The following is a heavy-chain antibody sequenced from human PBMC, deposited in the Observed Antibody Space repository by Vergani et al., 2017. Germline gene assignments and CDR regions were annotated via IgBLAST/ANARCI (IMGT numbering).Heavy chain of an antibody. CDR3: ASKRGACRAAYCHSYDF. D-gene: IGHD2-15*01. CDR1: GDSVISTDYH. V-gene: IGHV4-39*01. CDR2: MDYSGST. Sequence: QAQLQESGPGLVKPSETLSLTCTVSGDSVISTDYHWGWIRQPPGKGLEWIGSMDYSGSTSYNPSLESRISISFETPKNPFSLRLTSVTAADTAVYYCASKRGACRAAYCHSYDFWGPGTLVGVSS. J-gene: IGHJ4*02.